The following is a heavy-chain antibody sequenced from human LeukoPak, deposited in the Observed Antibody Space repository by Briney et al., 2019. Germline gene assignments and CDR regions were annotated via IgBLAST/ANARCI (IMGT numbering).Heavy chain of an antibody. CDR1: GFTFSSYG. J-gene: IGHJ4*02. CDR2: IWYDGSNK. D-gene: IGHD6-19*01. V-gene: IGHV3-33*06. CDR3: AKMPVSYSSGWSTFDY. Sequence: GRSLRLSCAASGFTFSSYGMHWVRQAPGKGLEWVAVIWYDGSNKYYADSVKGRFTISRDNSKNTLYLQMNSLRAEDTAVYYCAKMPVSYSSGWSTFDYWGQGNLVTVSS.